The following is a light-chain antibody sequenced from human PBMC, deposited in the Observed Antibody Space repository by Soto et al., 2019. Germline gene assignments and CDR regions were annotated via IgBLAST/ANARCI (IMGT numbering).Light chain of an antibody. Sequence: DIPMTQSPSSVSASVGDRVTITCRASQDITSRLAWYQQKPGKAPNLLISGASSLLSGVPSRFRGSGSWTDFPLTISSLQPEDFATYYCQHADGFPWTFGQGTKVEI. V-gene: IGKV1-12*01. CDR3: QHADGFPWT. CDR2: GAS. J-gene: IGKJ1*01. CDR1: QDITSR.